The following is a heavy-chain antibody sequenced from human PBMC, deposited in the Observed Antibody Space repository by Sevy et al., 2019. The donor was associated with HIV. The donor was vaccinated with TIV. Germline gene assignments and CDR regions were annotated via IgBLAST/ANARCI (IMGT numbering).Heavy chain of an antibody. CDR1: GVTFSSYW. CDR3: VREGLGGFSYSLDC. Sequence: GGYLRLSCAASGVTFSSYWMSWVRQAPGKGLEWVATMKEDGSEKSYVDSVKGRFTISRDNAKNSPYLQMNSLRVDDTALYYCVREGLGGFSYSLDCWGQGTLVTVSS. CDR2: MKEDGSEK. J-gene: IGHJ4*02. V-gene: IGHV3-7*01. D-gene: IGHD5-18*01.